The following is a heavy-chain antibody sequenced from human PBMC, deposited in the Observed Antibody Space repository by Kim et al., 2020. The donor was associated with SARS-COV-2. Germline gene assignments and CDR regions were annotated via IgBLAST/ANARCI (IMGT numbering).Heavy chain of an antibody. J-gene: IGHJ4*02. Sequence: SETLSLTYSVSGGSISNGGFYWTWIRQHPGKGLEWIGYIYSTGSPYYNASLRSRVSISIDKSKNQFSLRLSSVTAADTAIYYCARPLRGGVGGGLSWGQGTLVTVSS. D-gene: IGHD3-16*01. CDR3: ARPLRGGVGGGLS. CDR2: IYSTGSP. CDR1: GGSISNGGFY. V-gene: IGHV4-31*03.